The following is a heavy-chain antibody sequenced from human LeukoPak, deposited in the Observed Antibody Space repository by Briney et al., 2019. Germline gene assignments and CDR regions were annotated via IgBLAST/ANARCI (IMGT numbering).Heavy chain of an antibody. Sequence: GGSLRLSCAASGFTFSSYAMTWVRQAPGKGLEWVSEISGSGESTYYGDSVKGRFTISRDNSKNTLDLQMNSLRAGDTAIYYCAREHWDFDYWGQGTLVTVSS. CDR3: AREHWDFDY. J-gene: IGHJ4*02. V-gene: IGHV3-23*01. CDR2: ISGSGEST. D-gene: IGHD7-27*01. CDR1: GFTFSSYA.